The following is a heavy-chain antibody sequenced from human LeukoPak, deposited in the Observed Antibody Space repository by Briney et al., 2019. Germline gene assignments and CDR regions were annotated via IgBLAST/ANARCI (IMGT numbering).Heavy chain of an antibody. CDR3: ATSSRITMIVVVTEFDY. CDR1: GGSIRSSSYY. J-gene: IGHJ4*02. CDR2: IYYSGST. Sequence: SETLSLTCTVSGGSIRSSSYYWGWIRQPPGKGLEWIGSIYYSGSTYYNPSLKSRVTISVDTSKNQFSLKLSSVTAADTAVYYCATSSRITMIVVVTEFDYWGQGTLVTVSS. D-gene: IGHD3-22*01. V-gene: IGHV4-39*01.